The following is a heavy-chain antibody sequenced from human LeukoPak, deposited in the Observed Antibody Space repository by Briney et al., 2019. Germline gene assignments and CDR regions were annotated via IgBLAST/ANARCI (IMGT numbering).Heavy chain of an antibody. V-gene: IGHV3-23*01. J-gene: IGHJ4*02. Sequence: PGGSLRLSCVGSGFTFRSHAMSWVRQAPEKGLEFVSGIYENGGTTYYADSVKGRFSTSRDNSKNTLYLQMNSLRAEDTAVYFCARGSSRAFDYWGQGTLVTVSS. CDR1: GFTFRSHA. CDR3: ARGSSRAFDY. CDR2: IYENGGTT. D-gene: IGHD2-2*01.